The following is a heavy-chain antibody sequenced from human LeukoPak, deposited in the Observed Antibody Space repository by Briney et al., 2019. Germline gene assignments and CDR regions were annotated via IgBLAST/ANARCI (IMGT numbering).Heavy chain of an antibody. V-gene: IGHV4-34*01. CDR2: INHSGST. D-gene: IGHD2-21*02. J-gene: IGHJ1*01. CDR3: ASLMVTGRGIKYFQH. CDR1: GGSFSGYY. Sequence: SETLSLTCAVYGGSFSGYYWSWIRQPPGKGLEWIGEINHSGSTNYNPSLKSRVTISVDTSKNQFSLKLSSVTAADTAVYYCASLMVTGRGIKYFQHWGQGTLVTVSS.